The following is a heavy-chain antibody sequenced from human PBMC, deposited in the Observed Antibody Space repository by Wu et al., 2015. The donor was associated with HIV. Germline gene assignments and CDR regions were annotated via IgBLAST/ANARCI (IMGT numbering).Heavy chain of an antibody. Sequence: QVQLVQSGAEVTEPGASVKVSCKISGYTFYNTDVNWVRQAPGQGLEWMGWISAYNGNTNYAQKLQGRVTMTTDTSTSTAYMELRSLRSDDTAVYYCARGADIVLDAFDIWGQGTMVTVSS. CDR1: GYTFYNTD. CDR2: ISAYNGNT. J-gene: IGHJ3*02. CDR3: ARGADIVLDAFDI. D-gene: IGHD2-15*01. V-gene: IGHV1-18*01.